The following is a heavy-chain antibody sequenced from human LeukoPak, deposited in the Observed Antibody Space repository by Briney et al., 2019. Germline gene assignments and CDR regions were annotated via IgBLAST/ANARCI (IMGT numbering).Heavy chain of an antibody. J-gene: IGHJ3*02. CDR1: GFTFSSYS. CDR3: ARDRVRDWSGYYHDAFDI. CDR2: ISSSSSTI. V-gene: IGHV3-48*01. Sequence: PGGSLRLSCAASGFTFSSYSMNWVRQAPGKGLEWVSYISSSSSTIYYADSVKGRFTISRDNAKNSLYLQMNSLRAEDTAVYYCARDRVRDWSGYYHDAFDIWGQGTMVTVPS. D-gene: IGHD3-3*01.